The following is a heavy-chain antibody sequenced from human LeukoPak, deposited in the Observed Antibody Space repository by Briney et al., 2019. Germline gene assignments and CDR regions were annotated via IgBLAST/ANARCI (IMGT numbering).Heavy chain of an antibody. CDR2: ISYDGDNK. J-gene: IGHJ4*02. D-gene: IGHD3-16*02. CDR3: AKDIRVCGSYRYPCLDY. V-gene: IGHV3-30*18. CDR1: GFSFSSYG. Sequence: GGSLRHSCAASGFSFSSYGMHWVRQAPRKGLEWVAVISYDGDNKYYADSVNGRFTISRDNSKNTLSLQMDSLRAEDTAVYYCAKDIRVCGSYRYPCLDYWGQGTLVTVSA.